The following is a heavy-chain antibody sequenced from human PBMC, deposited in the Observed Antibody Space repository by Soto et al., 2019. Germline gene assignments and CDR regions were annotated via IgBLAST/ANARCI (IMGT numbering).Heavy chain of an antibody. CDR1: GFTLRSYW. D-gene: IGHD3-22*01. Sequence: PGGSLRLSCAASGFTLRSYWMSWVRQAPGKGLEWVSAISGSGGSTYYADSVKGRFTISRDNSKNTLYLQMNSLRAEDTAVYYCAKDFGYYYSYNWFDPWGQGTLVPVSS. J-gene: IGHJ5*02. V-gene: IGHV3-23*01. CDR2: ISGSGGST. CDR3: AKDFGYYYSYNWFDP.